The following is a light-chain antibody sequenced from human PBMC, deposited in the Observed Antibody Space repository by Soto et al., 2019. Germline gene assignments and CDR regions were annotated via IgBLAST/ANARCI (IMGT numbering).Light chain of an antibody. J-gene: IGKJ4*01. Sequence: EIVLTQSPATLSLSPGERATLSCRASQSVSSHLAWYQQKSGQAPRLLIYDASNRATGIPARFSGSGSGTDFTLTISSLGPEDLAVYYCQQRSNWPLTFGGGTKVEIK. CDR3: QQRSNWPLT. CDR1: QSVSSH. V-gene: IGKV3-11*01. CDR2: DAS.